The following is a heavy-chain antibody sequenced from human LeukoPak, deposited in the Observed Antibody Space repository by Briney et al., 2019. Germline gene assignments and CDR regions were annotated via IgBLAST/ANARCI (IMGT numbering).Heavy chain of an antibody. CDR2: IDQYGRAK. CDR1: GFTFSNHW. J-gene: IGHJ4*02. V-gene: IGHV3-7*04. CDR3: ARADSYGSILDY. Sequence: GGSLRLSCAASGFTFSNHWMSWVRQAPGKGLEWVASIDQYGRAKYYVDSVRGRFTFSRDNTKNSLHLQMNSLRAEDTAVYYCARADSYGSILDYWGQGTRVIDSS. D-gene: IGHD5-18*01.